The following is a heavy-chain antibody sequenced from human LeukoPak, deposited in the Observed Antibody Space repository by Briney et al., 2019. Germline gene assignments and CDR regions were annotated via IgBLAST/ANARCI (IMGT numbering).Heavy chain of an antibody. J-gene: IGHJ6*04. Sequence: SVKVSCKASGGTFSSYAISWVRQAPGQGLEWMGGIIPIFGTANYAQKFQGRVTITADESTSTAYMELSSLRSEDTAVYYCARDLGMTKAMGRYGMDVWGKGTTVTVSS. D-gene: IGHD3-16*01. V-gene: IGHV1-69*13. CDR1: GGTFSSYA. CDR2: IIPIFGTA. CDR3: ARDLGMTKAMGRYGMDV.